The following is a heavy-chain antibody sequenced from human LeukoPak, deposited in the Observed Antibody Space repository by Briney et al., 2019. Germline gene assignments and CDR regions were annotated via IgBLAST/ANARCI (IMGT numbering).Heavy chain of an antibody. V-gene: IGHV4-38-2*02. D-gene: IGHD3-9*01. CDR3: ASSWLAVNWFDP. J-gene: IGHJ5*02. CDR2: IYHSGST. CDR1: GYSIGSGYY. Sequence: SETLSLTCTVSGYSIGSGYYWGWIRQPPGKGLEWIGSIYHSGSTYYSPSLKSRLTMSVDTSKNQFSLKLSSVTATDTAVYYCASSWLAVNWFDPWGQGTLVIVSS.